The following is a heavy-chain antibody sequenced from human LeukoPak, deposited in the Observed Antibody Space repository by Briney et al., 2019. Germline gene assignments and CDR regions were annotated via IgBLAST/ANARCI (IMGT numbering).Heavy chain of an antibody. CDR2: ISGSGGST. CDR3: AKITYCDILTGYLVAPYFDF. D-gene: IGHD3-9*01. V-gene: IGHV3-23*01. J-gene: IGHJ4*02. CDR1: GFTFSSYA. Sequence: GGSLRLSCAASGFTFSSYAMSWVRQAPGKGLEWVSAISGSGGSTYYADSVKGRFTISRDNSKNTLYLQMNSLRAEDTAVYYCAKITYCDILTGYLVAPYFDFWGQGTLVTVSS.